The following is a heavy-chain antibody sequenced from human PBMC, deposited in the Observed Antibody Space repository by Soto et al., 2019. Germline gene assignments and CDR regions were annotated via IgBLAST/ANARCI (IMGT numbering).Heavy chain of an antibody. CDR3: ARADYGDRGLAFDS. CDR1: GASTGSGGYY. J-gene: IGHJ4*02. Sequence: QVQLQESGPGLVKTSQTLSLTCTVSGASTGSGGYYWSWIRQHPGKGLEWIGYIYYTGRSYYSPSLKSRASISVDTSRNQFSLNLDSVTAADTAVYYCARADYGDRGLAFDSWGQGTLVTVSS. D-gene: IGHD4-17*01. CDR2: IYYTGRS. V-gene: IGHV4-31*03.